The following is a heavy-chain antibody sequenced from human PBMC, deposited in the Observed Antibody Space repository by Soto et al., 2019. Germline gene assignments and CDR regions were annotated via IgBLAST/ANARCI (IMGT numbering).Heavy chain of an antibody. Sequence: QVQLQQWGAGLLKPSETLSLTCAVYGGSFSGYYWSWIRQPPGKGLEWIGEINHSGSTNYNPSLKSRGTISVDTSKNQFSLKLSSVTAADTAVYYCARRYKHRQGYGNDYWGQGTLVTVSS. CDR1: GGSFSGYY. CDR3: ARRYKHRQGYGNDY. V-gene: IGHV4-34*01. J-gene: IGHJ4*02. D-gene: IGHD1-1*01. CDR2: INHSGST.